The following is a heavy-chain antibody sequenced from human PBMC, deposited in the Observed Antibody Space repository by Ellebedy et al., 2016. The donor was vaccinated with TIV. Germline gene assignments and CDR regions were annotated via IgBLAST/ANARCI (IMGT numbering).Heavy chain of an antibody. D-gene: IGHD3-16*01. CDR1: GYTFTSYA. CDR2: RKPTSGNT. CDR3: ARGSAYEVTDY. V-gene: IGHV1-8*01. J-gene: IGHJ4*02. Sequence: AASVKVSCKASGYTFTSYAFNWVRQATGQGLEWMGWRKPTSGNTCYAQKFQGRVTMTRKNSISTAYMELSSLRYEDTYVYYWARGSAYEVTDYWGQGTLVTVSS.